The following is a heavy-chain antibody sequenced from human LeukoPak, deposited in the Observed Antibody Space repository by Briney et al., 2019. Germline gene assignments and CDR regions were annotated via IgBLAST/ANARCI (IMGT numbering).Heavy chain of an antibody. CDR3: ARGVVVVAAQYYYYYGMDV. J-gene: IGHJ6*02. Sequence: SQTLSLTCTVSGGSISSGGYYWSWIRQHPGKGLEWIGYIYYSGSTYYNPSLKSRVTISVDTSKNQFSLKLSSVTAADTAVYYCARGVVVVAAQYYYYYGMDVWGQGTTVTFSS. D-gene: IGHD2-15*01. V-gene: IGHV4-31*03. CDR2: IYYSGST. CDR1: GGSISSGGYY.